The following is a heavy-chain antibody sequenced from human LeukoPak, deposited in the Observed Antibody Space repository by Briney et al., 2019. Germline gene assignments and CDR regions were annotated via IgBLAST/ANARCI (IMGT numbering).Heavy chain of an antibody. Sequence: GRSLRLSCAASGFTFDDYAMHWVRQAPGKGLEWVSVISWNSGSIGYADSVKGRFTISRDNAKNSLYLQMNSLRAEDTALYYCAKDLDDSSGYGFDYWGQGTLVTVSS. CDR2: ISWNSGSI. CDR1: GFTFDDYA. D-gene: IGHD3-22*01. V-gene: IGHV3-9*01. J-gene: IGHJ4*02. CDR3: AKDLDDSSGYGFDY.